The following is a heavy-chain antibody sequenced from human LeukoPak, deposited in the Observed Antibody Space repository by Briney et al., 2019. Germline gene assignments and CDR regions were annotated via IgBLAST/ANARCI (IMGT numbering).Heavy chain of an antibody. CDR2: IYYSGST. J-gene: IGHJ5*02. Sequence: SQTLSLTCTVSGGSISSGDYYWSWIRQPPGKGLEWIGYIYYSGSTYYNPSLKSRVTISVDTSKNQFSLKLSSVTAADTAVYYCARAGITIFGVVIISNWFDPWGQGTLVTVSS. CDR3: ARAGITIFGVVIISNWFDP. V-gene: IGHV4-30-4*01. CDR1: GGSISSGDYY. D-gene: IGHD3-3*01.